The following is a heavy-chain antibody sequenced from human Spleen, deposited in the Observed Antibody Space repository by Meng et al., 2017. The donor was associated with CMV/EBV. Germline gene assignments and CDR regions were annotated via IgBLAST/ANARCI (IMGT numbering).Heavy chain of an antibody. D-gene: IGHD2-2*01. CDR2: ISYDGSNK. V-gene: IGHV3-30*04. Sequence: GESLKISCAASGSTFSSYAMHWVRQAPGKGLEWVAVISYDGSNKYYADSVKGRFTISRDNSKNTLYLQMNSLRAEDTAVYYCARGYCSSTSCYRSVHGMDVWGQGTTVTVSS. CDR1: GSTFSSYA. J-gene: IGHJ6*02. CDR3: ARGYCSSTSCYRSVHGMDV.